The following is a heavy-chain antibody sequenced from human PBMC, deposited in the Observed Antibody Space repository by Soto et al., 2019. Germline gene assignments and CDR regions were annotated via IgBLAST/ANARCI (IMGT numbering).Heavy chain of an antibody. CDR2: ISSSSSYT. Sequence: GGSLGLSCSASGVPFSDYDMSWIRQAPGKGLEWVSYISSSSSYTNYADSVKGRFTISRDNAKNSLYLQMNSLRAEDTAVYYCARDENWNDDYGMDVWGQGTTVTVSS. CDR3: ARDENWNDDYGMDV. J-gene: IGHJ6*02. D-gene: IGHD1-1*01. CDR1: GVPFSDYD. V-gene: IGHV3-11*06.